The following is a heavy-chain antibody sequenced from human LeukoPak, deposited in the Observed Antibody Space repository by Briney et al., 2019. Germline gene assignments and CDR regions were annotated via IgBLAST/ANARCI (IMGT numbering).Heavy chain of an antibody. CDR1: GFTFSSYS. J-gene: IGHJ4*02. CDR2: ISSSSSYI. V-gene: IGHV3-21*01. D-gene: IGHD3-3*01. CDR3: ARDYRYYDFWSGYYTD. Sequence: GGSLRLSCAASGFTFSSYSMNWVRQAPGKGLEWVSSISSSSSYIYYADSVKGRFTISRDNAKSSLYLQMNSLRAEDTAVYYCARDYRYYDFWSGYYTDWGQGTLVTVSS.